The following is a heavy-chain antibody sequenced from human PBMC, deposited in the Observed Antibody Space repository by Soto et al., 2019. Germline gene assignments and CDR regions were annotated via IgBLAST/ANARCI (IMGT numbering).Heavy chain of an antibody. D-gene: IGHD3-22*01. J-gene: IGHJ4*02. CDR1: GFTFSSYG. Sequence: GGSLRLSCAASGFTFSSYGMHWVRQAPGKGLEWVAVIWYDGSNKYYADSVKGRFTISRDNSKNTLYLQMNSLRAEDTAVYYCARGPPFTMIVVVMDYWDQGTLVTVSS. V-gene: IGHV3-33*01. CDR3: ARGPPFTMIVVVMDY. CDR2: IWYDGSNK.